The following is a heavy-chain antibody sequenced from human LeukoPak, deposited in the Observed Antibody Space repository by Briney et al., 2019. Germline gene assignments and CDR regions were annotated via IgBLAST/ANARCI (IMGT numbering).Heavy chain of an antibody. CDR2: IKSKTDGGTA. V-gene: IGHV3-15*01. CDR1: GITFISAW. J-gene: IGHJ4*02. Sequence: GGSLRLSCAASGITFISAWMNWVRQAPGKGLEWVGRIKSKTDGGTAEHAAPVKGRFIISRDDSKNMLYLQMNSLNSDDTGVYYCATALRGVGFWGQGTLVTVPS. CDR3: ATALRGVGF. D-gene: IGHD3-3*01.